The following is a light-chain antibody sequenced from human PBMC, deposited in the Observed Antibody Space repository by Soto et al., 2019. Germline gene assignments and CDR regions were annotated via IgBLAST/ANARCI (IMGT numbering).Light chain of an antibody. V-gene: IGKV3-11*01. CDR2: GAS. Sequence: EIVLTQSPATLYLSPGERATLSCRASQSVGSYLAWYRQKPGQAPRLLISGASNRAPGIPARFSGSGSGTEFTLTISSLEPEDFAVYYCQQRNNWPPTWTFGQGTKVEIK. CDR1: QSVGSY. J-gene: IGKJ1*01. CDR3: QQRNNWPPTWT.